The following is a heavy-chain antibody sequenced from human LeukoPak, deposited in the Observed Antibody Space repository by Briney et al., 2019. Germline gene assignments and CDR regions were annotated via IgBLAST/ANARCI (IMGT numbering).Heavy chain of an antibody. J-gene: IGHJ4*02. CDR1: GFTFSSYA. CDR2: ISGSGDGT. D-gene: IGHD6-19*01. V-gene: IGHV3-23*01. CDR3: AKGRSGIVVAGLNY. Sequence: GGSLRLSCAASGFTFSSYAMSWVRQAPGKGLEWVSGISGSGDGTCYADSVKGRFTISRDNSMNTLYLQMNSLRAEDTAVYYCAKGRSGIVVAGLNYWGQGTLVTVSS.